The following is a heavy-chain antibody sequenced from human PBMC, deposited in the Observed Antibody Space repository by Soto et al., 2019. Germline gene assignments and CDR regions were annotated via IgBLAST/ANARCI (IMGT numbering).Heavy chain of an antibody. D-gene: IGHD4-4*01. V-gene: IGHV4-34*01. Sequence: PSETLSLTCAVYGGSFSGYYWSWIRQPPGKGLEWIGEINHSGSTNYNPSLKSRVTISVDTSKNQFSLILSSVTAADTAVYYCARALPDYSNYPSYYYYYYYMDVWGKGTTVTVSS. J-gene: IGHJ6*03. CDR3: ARALPDYSNYPSYYYYYYYMDV. CDR1: GGSFSGYY. CDR2: INHSGST.